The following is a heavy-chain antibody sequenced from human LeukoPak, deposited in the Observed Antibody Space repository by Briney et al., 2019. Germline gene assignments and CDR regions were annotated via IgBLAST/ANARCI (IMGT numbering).Heavy chain of an antibody. CDR3: ARVRYFDWFSKYYFDY. Sequence: SETLSLTCIVSGCSISSYYWSWIRHPPGKGLEWIGYIYYSGSTNYNPSLKSRVTISVDTSKNQFSLKLSSVTAADTAVYYCARVRYFDWFSKYYFDYWGQGTLVTVSS. J-gene: IGHJ4*02. CDR2: IYYSGST. CDR1: GCSISSYY. V-gene: IGHV4-59*01. D-gene: IGHD3-9*01.